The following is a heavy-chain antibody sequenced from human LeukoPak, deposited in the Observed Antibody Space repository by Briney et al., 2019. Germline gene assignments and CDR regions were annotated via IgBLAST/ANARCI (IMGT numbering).Heavy chain of an antibody. V-gene: IGHV1-69*13. CDR3: ARVFLVRSDYYYYGMDV. Sequence: ASVKVSCKASGGTFSSYAVSWVRQAPGQGLEWMGGIIPIFGTANYAQKFQGRVTITADESTSTAYMELSSLRSEDTAVYYCARVFLVRSDYYYYGMDVWGQGTTVTVSS. J-gene: IGHJ6*02. D-gene: IGHD4-17*01. CDR2: IIPIFGTA. CDR1: GGTFSSYA.